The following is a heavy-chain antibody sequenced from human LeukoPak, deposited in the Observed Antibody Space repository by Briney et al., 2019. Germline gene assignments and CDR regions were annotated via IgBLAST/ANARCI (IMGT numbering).Heavy chain of an antibody. D-gene: IGHD6-13*01. CDR3: ARVRSSSWYKRIDFDY. Sequence: SETLSLTCTVSGGSISSSSYYWGWIRQPPGKGLEWIGSIYYSGSTYYNPSLKSRVTISVDTSKNQFSLKLSSVTAADTAVYYCARVRSSSWYKRIDFDYWGQGTLVTVSS. CDR1: GGSISSSSYY. J-gene: IGHJ4*02. CDR2: IYYSGST. V-gene: IGHV4-39*01.